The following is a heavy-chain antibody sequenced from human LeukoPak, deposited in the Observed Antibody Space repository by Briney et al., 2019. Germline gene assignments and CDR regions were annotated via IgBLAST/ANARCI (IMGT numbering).Heavy chain of an antibody. D-gene: IGHD5-12*01. J-gene: IGHJ4*02. CDR2: ISGSGGST. V-gene: IGHV3-23*01. CDR1: GFTFSSYA. Sequence: GGSLRLSCAASGFTFSSYAMSWVRQAPGKGLEWVSAISGSGGSTYYADSVKGRFTISRDSSKNTLYLQMNSLRAEDTAVYYCAKAQSFIVAVFDYWGQGTLVTVSS. CDR3: AKAQSFIVAVFDY.